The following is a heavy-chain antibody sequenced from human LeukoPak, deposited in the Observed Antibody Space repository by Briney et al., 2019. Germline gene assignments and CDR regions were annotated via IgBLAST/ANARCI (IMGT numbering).Heavy chain of an antibody. CDR2: ISTTSSFT. Sequence: PGGSLRLSCAASGFTFSDYYMSWIRQAPGKGLEWVSYISTTSSFTNYADSVKGRFTISRDNAKNSLYLQMNSLRAEDTAVYYCARDLRLTWAGGQGTLVTVSS. D-gene: IGHD7-27*01. J-gene: IGHJ4*02. CDR3: ARDLRLTWA. CDR1: GFTFSDYY. V-gene: IGHV3-11*05.